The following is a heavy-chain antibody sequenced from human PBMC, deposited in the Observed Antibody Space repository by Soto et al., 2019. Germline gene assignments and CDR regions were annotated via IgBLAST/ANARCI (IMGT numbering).Heavy chain of an antibody. Sequence: GGSLRLSCAASGFTFSSYAMSWVRQATGKGLEWVSAISGSGGSTYYADSVKGRFTISRDNSKNTLYLQMNSLRAEDTAVYYCAKGQKQQLVRRVINWFDPWGQGTLVTVSS. CDR2: ISGSGGST. CDR1: GFTFSSYA. V-gene: IGHV3-23*01. J-gene: IGHJ5*02. CDR3: AKGQKQQLVRRVINWFDP. D-gene: IGHD6-13*01.